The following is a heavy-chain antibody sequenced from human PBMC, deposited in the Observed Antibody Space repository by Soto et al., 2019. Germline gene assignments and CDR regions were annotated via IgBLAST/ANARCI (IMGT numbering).Heavy chain of an antibody. CDR2: IGTAGDT. Sequence: PGGSLRLSCAASGFTFSNYWMHWVRQPTGKGLEWVSSIGTAGDTYYAVSVKGRFTISRDNAKNSLSLQMNSLRAGDMAVYFCAKSQEIGTHFFDSWGQGTQVTVSS. V-gene: IGHV3-13*01. CDR3: AKSQEIGTHFFDS. J-gene: IGHJ4*02. D-gene: IGHD6-13*01. CDR1: GFTFSNYW.